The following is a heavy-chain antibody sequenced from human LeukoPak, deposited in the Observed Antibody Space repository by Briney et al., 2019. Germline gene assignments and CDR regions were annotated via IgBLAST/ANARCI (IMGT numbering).Heavy chain of an antibody. D-gene: IGHD3-22*01. CDR2: ISGSGSYI. V-gene: IGHV3-21*01. J-gene: IGHJ4*02. Sequence: PGGSLRLSCAASGITFSAYTMNWVRQAPGKGLEWVSSISGSGSYIFYADSVKGRFTISRDNAKNSLYLQMNSLRAEDTAVYYCASDRSLIASLYYFDNWGQGTLATVSS. CDR3: ASDRSLIASLYYFDN. CDR1: GITFSAYT.